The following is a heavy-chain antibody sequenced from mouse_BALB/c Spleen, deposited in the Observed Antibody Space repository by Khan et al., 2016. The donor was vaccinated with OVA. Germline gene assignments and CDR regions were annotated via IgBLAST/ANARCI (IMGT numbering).Heavy chain of an antibody. D-gene: IGHD2-14*01. CDR2: IRDGGSYT. J-gene: IGHJ3*01. CDR1: GFTFSDYY. V-gene: IGHV5-4*02. CDR3: ARGGYGSFAF. Sequence: EVELVESGGGLVKPGGSLKLSCAASGFTFSDYYMYWVRQTPEKRLEWVATIRDGGSYTSYPDSVKGRFTISRDNAKNNLYLQKSSRKPEDTAMYYFARGGYGSFAFWGQGTLVTVSA.